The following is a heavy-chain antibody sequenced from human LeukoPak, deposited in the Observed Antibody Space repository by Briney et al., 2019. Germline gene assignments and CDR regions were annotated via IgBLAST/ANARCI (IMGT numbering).Heavy chain of an antibody. Sequence: GGSLRLSCAASGFIFSSYAMHWVRQAPGKGLEYVSAISSSGDSTYYANSVKGRFTISRDNSKNTLYLQMGSLRAEDMAVYYCASRYCSSTRCYQFDYWGQGTLVTVSS. CDR1: GFIFSSYA. D-gene: IGHD2-2*01. CDR2: ISSSGDST. J-gene: IGHJ4*02. CDR3: ASRYCSSTRCYQFDY. V-gene: IGHV3-64*01.